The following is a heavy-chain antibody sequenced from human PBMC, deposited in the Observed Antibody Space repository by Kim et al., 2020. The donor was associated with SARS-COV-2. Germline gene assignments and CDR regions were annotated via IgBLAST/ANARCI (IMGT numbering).Heavy chain of an antibody. Sequence: ASVKVSCKASGYTFTSYYMHWVRQAPGQGLEWMGIINHSGGGTSYAQKFQGRVTMTRDTSTSTVYMELSSLRSEDTAVYYCARVNRRGCGAFDYWGQGTLVTVSS. CDR3: ARVNRRGCGAFDY. D-gene: IGHD3-10*01. CDR2: INHSGGGT. J-gene: IGHJ4*02. CDR1: GYTFTSYY. V-gene: IGHV1-46*01.